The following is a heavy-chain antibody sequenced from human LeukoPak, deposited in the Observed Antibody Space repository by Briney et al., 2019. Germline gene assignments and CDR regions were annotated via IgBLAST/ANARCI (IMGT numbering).Heavy chain of an antibody. CDR1: GFTFSDYY. CDR2: MSESGSSI. Sequence: PGGSLRLSCAASGFTFSDYYMSWIRQAPGKGLERVSYMSESGSSIYYAASVKGRFTISRDNVNHSLFLQMNSLRAEDTAVYYCARGKRRFDSWGQGTLVTVSS. V-gene: IGHV3-11*01. J-gene: IGHJ4*02. CDR3: ARGKRRFDS.